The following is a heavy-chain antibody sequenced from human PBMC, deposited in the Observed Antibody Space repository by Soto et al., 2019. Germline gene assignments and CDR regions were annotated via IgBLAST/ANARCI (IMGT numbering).Heavy chain of an antibody. J-gene: IGHJ4*02. D-gene: IGHD6-13*01. V-gene: IGHV1-2*02. CDR3: ATYPRPRIAAAGTYSDY. CDR1: GYTFTGYY. Sequence: ASVKVSCKASGYTFTGYYMHWVRQAPGQGLEWMGWINPNSGGTNYAQKFQGRVTMTRDTSISTAYMELSRLRSDDTAVYYCATYPRPRIAAAGTYSDYWGQGTLVTVSS. CDR2: INPNSGGT.